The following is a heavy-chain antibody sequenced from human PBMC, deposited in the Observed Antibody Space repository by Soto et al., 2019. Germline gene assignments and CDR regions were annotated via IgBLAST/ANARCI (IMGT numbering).Heavy chain of an antibody. CDR2: IDWDDDK. CDR1: GFSLSTSGMC. D-gene: IGHD3-22*01. CDR3: ARSKYYYDSSGPSDAFDI. V-gene: IGHV2-70*01. J-gene: IGHJ3*02. Sequence: SGPTLVNPTQTLTLTCTFSGFSLSTSGMCVSWIRQPPGKALEWLALIDWDDDKYYSTSLKTRPTISKDTSKNQVVLTMTNMDPVDTATYYCARSKYYYDSSGPSDAFDIWGQGTMVTVSS.